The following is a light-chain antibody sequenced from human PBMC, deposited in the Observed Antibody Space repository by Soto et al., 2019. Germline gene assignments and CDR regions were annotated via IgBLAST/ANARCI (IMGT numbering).Light chain of an antibody. CDR1: QSVSSSF. J-gene: IGKJ2*01. V-gene: IGKV3-20*01. CDR2: GAS. CDR3: QHYGSSPT. Sequence: EIGLTQFPGTLSLSPGERATISCRASQSVSSSFLAWFQQKPGQAPRLLIYGASSRATGIPDRFSGRGSGTDFTLTISRLEPEDFAVYYCQHYGSSPTFGQGAKLEIK.